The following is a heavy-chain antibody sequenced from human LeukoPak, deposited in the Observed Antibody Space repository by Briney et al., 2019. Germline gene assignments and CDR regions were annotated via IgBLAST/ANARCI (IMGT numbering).Heavy chain of an antibody. CDR1: GFTFSSYS. D-gene: IGHD6-19*01. Sequence: GGSLRLSCAASGFTFSSYSMNWVRQAPGKGLEWVSSISSSSSYIYYADSVKGRFTISRDNAKNSLYLQMNSLRAEDTAVYYCARDRSSLKYSSGWYDWFDPWGQGTLVTVS. CDR2: ISSSSSYI. J-gene: IGHJ5*02. CDR3: ARDRSSLKYSSGWYDWFDP. V-gene: IGHV3-21*01.